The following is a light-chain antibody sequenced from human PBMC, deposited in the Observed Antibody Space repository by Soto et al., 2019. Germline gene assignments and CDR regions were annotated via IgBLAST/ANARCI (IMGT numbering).Light chain of an antibody. CDR2: SAS. J-gene: IGKJ3*01. V-gene: IGKV1-12*01. CDR3: QQGNSFPLT. Sequence: DIQMTQSPSSVSASVGDRVTITCRASQGINRWLAWHQQKPGKAPNLLIFSASTLKSGVPSRFSGSGSGTDFTLTITNVQPEDFANYYCQQGNSFPLTFGPGTKVDLK. CDR1: QGINRW.